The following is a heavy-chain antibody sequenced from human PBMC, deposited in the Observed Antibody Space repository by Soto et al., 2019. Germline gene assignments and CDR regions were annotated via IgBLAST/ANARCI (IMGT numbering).Heavy chain of an antibody. Sequence: SETLSLTCAVYGGSFSGYYWTWIRQPPGKGLEWIGYIYSSGSTKYNPSLKSRVTISLDASSNQFSLKLTSVTAADTAVYYCARDIRGYSRAFDYWGQGTLVTVSS. CDR3: ARDIRGYSRAFDY. CDR1: GGSFSGYY. J-gene: IGHJ4*02. CDR2: IYSSGST. V-gene: IGHV4-59*01. D-gene: IGHD5-18*01.